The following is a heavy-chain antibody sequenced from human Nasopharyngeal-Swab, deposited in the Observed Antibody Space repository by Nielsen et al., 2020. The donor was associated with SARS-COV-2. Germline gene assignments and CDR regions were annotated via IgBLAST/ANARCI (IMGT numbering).Heavy chain of an antibody. CDR1: GGSFSGYY. V-gene: IGHV4-34*01. D-gene: IGHD3-10*01. CDR2: INHSGST. J-gene: IGHJ5*02. CDR3: ARRVRPGSYWFDP. Sequence: SETLSLTCAVYGGSFSGYYWSWIRQPPGKGLEWIGEINHSGSTNYNPPLKSRVTISVDTSKNQFSLKLSSVTAADTAVYYCARRVRPGSYWFDPWGQGTLVTVSS.